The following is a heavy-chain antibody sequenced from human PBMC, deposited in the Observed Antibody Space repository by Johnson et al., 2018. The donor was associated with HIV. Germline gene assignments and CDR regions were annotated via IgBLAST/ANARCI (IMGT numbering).Heavy chain of an antibody. CDR2: INWNGGST. V-gene: IGHV3-20*04. Sequence: VQLVESGGGVVRPGGSLRLSCAASGFTFDDYGMSWVRQAPGKGLEWVSGINWNGGSTGYADSVKGRFTISRDNAKNSLYLQMNSQRAEDTALYYCAKDQEAVLWDAFDIWGQGTMVTVSS. CDR1: GFTFDDYG. J-gene: IGHJ3*02. D-gene: IGHD6-19*01. CDR3: AKDQEAVLWDAFDI.